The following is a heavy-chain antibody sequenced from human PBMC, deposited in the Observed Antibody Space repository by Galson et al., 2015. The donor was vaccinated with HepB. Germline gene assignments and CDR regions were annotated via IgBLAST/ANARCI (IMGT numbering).Heavy chain of an antibody. V-gene: IGHV4-39*01. CDR2: LYSSGST. D-gene: IGHD6-19*01. CDR3: ARRSWQWLGHSIVLRYNDSRTDAFDI. J-gene: IGHJ3*02. Sequence: LSLTCTVSGGSISSSSYYWGWIRQPPGKGLEWIGSLYSSGSTYYNPSLKSRVTISVDSSKNQFSLTLSSVTAADTALYYCARRSWQWLGHSIVLRYNDSRTDAFDIWGLGTVVTVSS. CDR1: GGSISSSSYY.